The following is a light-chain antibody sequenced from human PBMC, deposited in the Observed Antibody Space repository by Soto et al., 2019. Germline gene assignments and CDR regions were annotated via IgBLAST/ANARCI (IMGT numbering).Light chain of an antibody. J-gene: IGKJ5*01. V-gene: IGKV1-8*01. CDR2: AAS. Sequence: AILMTQSPSSFSASTGDRVTITCRASQGISSYLAWYQQKPGKAPKLLIYAASTLQSGVPSRFSGSGSGTDFTLTINCLQSEDFATYYCQQYYSYSWTFGQGTLLEIK. CDR3: QQYYSYSWT. CDR1: QGISSY.